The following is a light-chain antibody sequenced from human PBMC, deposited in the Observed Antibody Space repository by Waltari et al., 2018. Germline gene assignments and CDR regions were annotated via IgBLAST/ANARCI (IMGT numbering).Light chain of an antibody. J-gene: IGKJ4*01. CDR2: KSS. V-gene: IGKV1-5*03. CDR3: QEYDTLPVT. Sequence: IQMTQSPSTLSASVGDRVTITCRASQSVKNNLAWYQQQPGKAPKVLIHKSSRLESGVSSRFSGSGYGTEFTRTISSLQPDDFATYYCQEYDTLPVTFGGGTRVEI. CDR1: QSVKNN.